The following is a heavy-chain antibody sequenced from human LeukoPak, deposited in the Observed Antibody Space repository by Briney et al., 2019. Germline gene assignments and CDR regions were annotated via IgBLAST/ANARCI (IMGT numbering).Heavy chain of an antibody. CDR1: GGSISSHY. D-gene: IGHD6-13*01. CDR2: IYYSGST. Sequence: SETLSLTCTVSGGSISSHYLSWIRQPPRKGLAWIGYIYYSGSTNYNPSLKSRVTISVDTSKNQFSLKLSSVTAADTAVYYCARWLYSSSWSRCFDPWGQGTLVTVSS. V-gene: IGHV4-59*11. CDR3: ARWLYSSSWSRCFDP. J-gene: IGHJ5*02.